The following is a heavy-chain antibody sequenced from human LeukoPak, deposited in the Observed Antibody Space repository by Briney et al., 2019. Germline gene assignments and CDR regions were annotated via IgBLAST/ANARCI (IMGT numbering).Heavy chain of an antibody. V-gene: IGHV3-74*01. CDR3: VREGFYFSDF. CDR1: GFTFSNYW. Sequence: GGSLRLSCAASGFTFSNYWMHWVRQAPGKGLVWVSRINSDGINTSYADSVRGRFTIFRDNAKDSVYLQMNSLRAEDSATYYCVREGFYFSDFWGQGTLVTVSS. J-gene: IGHJ4*01. CDR2: INSDGINT.